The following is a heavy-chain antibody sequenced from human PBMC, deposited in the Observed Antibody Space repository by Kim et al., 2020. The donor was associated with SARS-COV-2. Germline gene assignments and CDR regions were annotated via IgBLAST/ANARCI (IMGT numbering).Heavy chain of an antibody. Sequence: SDTLSLTCTVSGGSISSSSYYWGWIRQPPGKGLEWIGSIYYSGSTYYNPSLKSRVTISVDTSKNQFSLKLSSVTAADTAVYYCASLAAAGTRWFDPWGQGTLVTVSS. CDR1: GGSISSSSYY. J-gene: IGHJ5*02. CDR3: ASLAAAGTRWFDP. V-gene: IGHV4-39*01. D-gene: IGHD6-13*01. CDR2: IYYSGST.